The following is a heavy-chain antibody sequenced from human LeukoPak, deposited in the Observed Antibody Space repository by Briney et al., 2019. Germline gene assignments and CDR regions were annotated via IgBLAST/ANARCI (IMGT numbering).Heavy chain of an antibody. CDR2: MNPNSGNT. D-gene: IGHD3-22*01. Sequence: VASVKVSCKASGYTFTSYDINWVRQATGQGLEWMGWMNPNSGNTDYAQKFQGRVTMTRNTSISTAYMERSSLRSEDTAVYYCAGGVYDSSVSDAFDIWGQGTMVTVSS. V-gene: IGHV1-8*01. CDR1: GYTFTSYD. CDR3: AGGVYDSSVSDAFDI. J-gene: IGHJ3*02.